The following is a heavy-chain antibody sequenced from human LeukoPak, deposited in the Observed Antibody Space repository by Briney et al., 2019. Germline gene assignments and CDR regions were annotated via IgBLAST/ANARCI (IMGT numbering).Heavy chain of an antibody. D-gene: IGHD6-19*01. CDR3: AREAVAGGDFDY. CDR2: VDPEDGET. CDR1: GYTFTDYY. Sequence: GASVKVSCKASGYTFTDYYMHWVQQAPGKGLEWMGRVDPEDGETIYAEKFQGRVTITADTSTDTAYMELSSLRSEDTAVYYCAREAVAGGDFDYWGQGTLVTVSS. J-gene: IGHJ4*02. V-gene: IGHV1-69-2*01.